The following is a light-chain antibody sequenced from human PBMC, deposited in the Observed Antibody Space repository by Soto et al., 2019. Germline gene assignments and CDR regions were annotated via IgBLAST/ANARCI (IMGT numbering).Light chain of an antibody. CDR2: SAS. V-gene: IGKV1-39*01. CDR1: QTIVTY. Sequence: DVQVTQSPSSLSAAVGDRVTISCRTSQTIVTYLNWYQHKPGNAPKLLMYSASTLQSGVPSRFRGSGSGTESTLSITSVQPDDFATYYCQQSYSTPSTFGQGTRLEIK. J-gene: IGKJ5*01. CDR3: QQSYSTPST.